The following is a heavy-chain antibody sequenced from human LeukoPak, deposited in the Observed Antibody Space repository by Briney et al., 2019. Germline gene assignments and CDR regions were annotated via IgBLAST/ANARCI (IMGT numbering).Heavy chain of an antibody. Sequence: GASVKVSCKASGYTFTSNYIHWVRQAPGQGLEWMGMIYPRDGSTSYAQKFQGRVTVTRDTSTSTVHMELSGLRSEDTAVYYCARDRYGDSVALDFWYFDLWGRGTLVTVSS. J-gene: IGHJ2*01. V-gene: IGHV1-46*01. CDR2: IYPRDGST. D-gene: IGHD4-17*01. CDR3: ARDRYGDSVALDFWYFDL. CDR1: GYTFTSNY.